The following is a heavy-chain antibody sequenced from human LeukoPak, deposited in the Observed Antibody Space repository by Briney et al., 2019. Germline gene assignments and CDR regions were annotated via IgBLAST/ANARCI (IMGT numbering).Heavy chain of an antibody. J-gene: IGHJ5*02. D-gene: IGHD6-19*01. V-gene: IGHV1-69*13. CDR2: IIPIFGTA. Sequence: GASVKVSCKASGGTFSSYAISWVRQAPGQGLEWMGGIIPIFGTANYAQKFQGRVTITADESTSTAYMELSSLRSEDTAVYYCTRRVAVAGSIRLGFDPWGQGTLVTVSS. CDR1: GGTFSSYA. CDR3: TRRVAVAGSIRLGFDP.